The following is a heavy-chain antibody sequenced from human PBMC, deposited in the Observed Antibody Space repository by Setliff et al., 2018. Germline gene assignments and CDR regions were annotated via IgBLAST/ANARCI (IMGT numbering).Heavy chain of an antibody. CDR2: IYTSWST. J-gene: IGHJ6*03. CDR1: GDSISSRRSY. D-gene: IGHD3-3*01. Sequence: SETLSLTCTVSGDSISSRRSYWGWFRQPAGKGLEWIGQIYTSWSTNYNPSLKSRVTISLDTSKNQFSLSLSSVTAADTAVYYCARMSGFQYMDVWGKGTTVTVSS. CDR3: ARMSGFQYMDV. V-gene: IGHV4-61*09.